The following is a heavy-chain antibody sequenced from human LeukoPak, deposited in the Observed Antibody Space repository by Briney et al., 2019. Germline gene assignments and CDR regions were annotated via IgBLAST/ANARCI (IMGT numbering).Heavy chain of an antibody. CDR2: INHSGST. CDR3: ARGRNAQLPREYYYYYGMDV. Sequence: SETLSLTCAVYGGSFSGYYWSWIRQPPGKGLEWIGEINHSGSTNYNPSLKSRVTISVDTSKNQFSLKLSSVTAADTAVYYCARGRNAQLPREYYYYYGMDVWGKGTTVTVSS. CDR1: GGSFSGYY. D-gene: IGHD2-2*01. V-gene: IGHV4-34*01. J-gene: IGHJ6*04.